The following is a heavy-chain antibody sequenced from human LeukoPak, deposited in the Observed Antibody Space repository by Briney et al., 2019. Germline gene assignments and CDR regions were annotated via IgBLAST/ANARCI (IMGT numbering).Heavy chain of an antibody. J-gene: IGHJ3*02. CDR2: IYYSGST. CDR1: VGSISSSSYY. V-gene: IGHV4-39*01. CDR3: ARPTRYDFWSGYPGGAFDI. Sequence: PSETLSLTCSVWVGSISSSSYYWGWIRQPPGKGLEWIGSIYYSGSTYYNPSLKSRVTISVDTSKNQFSLKLSSVTAADTAVYYCARPTRYDFWSGYPGGAFDIWGQGTMVTVSS. D-gene: IGHD3-3*01.